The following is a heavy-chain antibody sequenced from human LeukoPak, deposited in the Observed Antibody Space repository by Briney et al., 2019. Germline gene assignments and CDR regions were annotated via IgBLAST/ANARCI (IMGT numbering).Heavy chain of an antibody. J-gene: IGHJ6*02. D-gene: IGHD5-18*01. CDR3: AVGVGGYSYYYYYGMDV. CDR1: GFTFSSYE. Sequence: PGGSLRLSCAASGFTFSSYEMNWVRQAPGKGLEWVSYISSSGSTIYYADSVKGRFTISRDNAKNSLYLQMNSLRAGDTAVYYCAVGVGGYSYYYYYGMDVWGQGTTVTVSS. CDR2: ISSSGSTI. V-gene: IGHV3-48*03.